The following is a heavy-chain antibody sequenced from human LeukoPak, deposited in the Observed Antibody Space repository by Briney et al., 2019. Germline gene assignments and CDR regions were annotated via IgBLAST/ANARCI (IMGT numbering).Heavy chain of an antibody. Sequence: SETLSLTCAVYGGSFSGYYWSWIRQPPGKGLEWIGEINHSGSTNYNPSLKSRVTLSVDTSKNQFSLKLSSVTAADTAVYYCARGPSLSAYGSGSYYRTRYYYYYMDVWGKGTTVTVSS. CDR3: ARGPSLSAYGSGSYYRTRYYYYYMDV. CDR2: INHSGST. J-gene: IGHJ6*03. V-gene: IGHV4-34*01. D-gene: IGHD3-10*01. CDR1: GGSFSGYY.